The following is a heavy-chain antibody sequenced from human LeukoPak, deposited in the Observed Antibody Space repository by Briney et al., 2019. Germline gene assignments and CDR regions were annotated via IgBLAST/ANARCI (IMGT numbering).Heavy chain of an antibody. CDR1: GFTFSSYA. CDR3: AKPVNHDYQLPSPMDV. V-gene: IGHV3-23*01. D-gene: IGHD2-2*01. CDR2: ISGSGGST. Sequence: GGSLRLSCAASGFTFSSYAMSWVRQAPGKGLEWVSAISGSGGSTYYADSVKGRFTISRDNSKNTLYLQMNSLRAEDTAVYYCAKPVNHDYQLPSPMDVWGKGTTVTVSS. J-gene: IGHJ6*03.